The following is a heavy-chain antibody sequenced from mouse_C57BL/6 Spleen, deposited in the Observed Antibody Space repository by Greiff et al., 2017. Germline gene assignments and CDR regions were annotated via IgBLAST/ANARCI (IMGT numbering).Heavy chain of an antibody. J-gene: IGHJ3*01. CDR2: IRNKANGYTT. V-gene: IGHV7-3*01. CDR1: GFTFTDYY. Sequence: DVKLQESGGGLVQPGGSLSLSCAASGFTFTDYYMSWVRQPPGKALEWLGFIRNKANGYTTESSASVKGRFTISRDNSQSILYLQMNALRAEDSATYYCARYDWFAYWGQGTLVTVSA. CDR3: ARYDWFAY.